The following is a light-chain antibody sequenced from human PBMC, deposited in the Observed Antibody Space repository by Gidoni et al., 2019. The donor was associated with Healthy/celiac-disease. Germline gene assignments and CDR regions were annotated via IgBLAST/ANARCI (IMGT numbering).Light chain of an antibody. CDR3: QQYYSYPPWT. J-gene: IGKJ1*01. Sequence: AIRMTQSPSSLSASTGDRVTITCRASQGISSYLAWYQQKPGKAPKLLIYAASTLQSGVPSRFSGSGSGTYFTLTISCLQSEDFATYYCQQYYSYPPWTFGQGTKVEIK. CDR2: AAS. CDR1: QGISSY. V-gene: IGKV1-8*01.